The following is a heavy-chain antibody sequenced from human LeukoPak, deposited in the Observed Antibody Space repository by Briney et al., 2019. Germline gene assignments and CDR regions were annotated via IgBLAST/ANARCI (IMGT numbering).Heavy chain of an antibody. CDR1: GFTFTNYG. CDR3: ARSLVEIQQNLDY. V-gene: IGHV3-30*03. J-gene: IGHJ4*02. D-gene: IGHD5-18*01. CDR2: ITYDGYYK. Sequence: GGSLRLSCAASGFTFTNYGMHWVPQAPGKGLEWVALITYDGYYKYYSDSVKGRFTISRDNSKNTLYLQMNSLRSDDTAVYYCARSLVEIQQNLDYWGQGTLVTVSS.